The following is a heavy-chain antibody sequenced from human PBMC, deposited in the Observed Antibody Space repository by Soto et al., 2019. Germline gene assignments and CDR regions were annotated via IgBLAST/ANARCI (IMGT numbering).Heavy chain of an antibody. Sequence: GGSLRLSCAASGFTFSSYWMSWVRQAPGMGLEWVANIKQDGSEKYYVDSVKGRFTITRDNAKNSLYLQMNSLRAEDTAVYYCARNPFQRWYYFDYWGQGTLVTVSS. D-gene: IGHD6-13*01. V-gene: IGHV3-7*01. CDR3: ARNPFQRWYYFDY. CDR1: GFTFSSYW. J-gene: IGHJ4*02. CDR2: IKQDGSEK.